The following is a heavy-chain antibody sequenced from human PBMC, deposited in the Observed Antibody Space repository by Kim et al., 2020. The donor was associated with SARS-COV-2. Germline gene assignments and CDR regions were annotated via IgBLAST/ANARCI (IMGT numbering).Heavy chain of an antibody. D-gene: IGHD5-18*01. CDR3: ARATRRIQLWLKAFGHFDY. Sequence: SETLSLTCAVSGGSISSSNWWSWVRQPPGKGLEWIGEIYHSGSTNYNPSLKSRVTISVDKSKNQFSLKLSSVTAADTAVYYCARATRRIQLWLKAFGHFDYWGQGTLVTVSS. CDR1: GGSISSSNW. CDR2: IYHSGST. J-gene: IGHJ4*02. V-gene: IGHV4-4*02.